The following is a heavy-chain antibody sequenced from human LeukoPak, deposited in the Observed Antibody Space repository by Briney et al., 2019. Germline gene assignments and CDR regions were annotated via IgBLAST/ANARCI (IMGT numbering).Heavy chain of an antibody. V-gene: IGHV3-23*01. CDR1: GFTFSSYV. J-gene: IGHJ4*02. Sequence: RGSLRLSCAASGFTFSSYVMSWVRQAPGKGLVWVSVIGSDGRTTSYADSVKGRFTTSRDNSKNTVYLKMDSLRPEDTAVYYCAAYYYDSGTSSRGGFDYWGQGAQVTVSS. CDR3: AAYYYDSGTSSRGGFDY. CDR2: IGSDGRTT. D-gene: IGHD3-10*01.